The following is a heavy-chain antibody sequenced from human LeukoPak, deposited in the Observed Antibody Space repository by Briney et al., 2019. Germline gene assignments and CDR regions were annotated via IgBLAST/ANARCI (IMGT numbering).Heavy chain of an antibody. Sequence: GGSLRLSCAGSGFTLSTYTMKWVRQAPGKGLEWVSSISSSSSYIYYADSLKGRFTISRDNAKNSLYLQMNSLRAEDTAVYYCARDRDWAFDYWGQGILVTVSS. J-gene: IGHJ4*02. D-gene: IGHD2-21*01. V-gene: IGHV3-21*01. CDR1: GFTLSTYT. CDR3: ARDRDWAFDY. CDR2: ISSSSSYI.